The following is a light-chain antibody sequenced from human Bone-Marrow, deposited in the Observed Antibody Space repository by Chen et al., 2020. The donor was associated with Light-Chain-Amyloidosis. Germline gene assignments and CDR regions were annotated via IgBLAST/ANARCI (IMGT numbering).Light chain of an antibody. CDR1: QTISSNY. CDR2: GSS. CDR3: QQYGTSPLT. V-gene: IGKV3-20*01. Sequence: IVLTQSPGTLSLSPGEVANLSCRASQTISSNYLTWYQQKFGQAPRLLIYGSSSRATGIPDRCTGSGSGTGFTLTISRLEPEDFAMYYCQQYGTSPLTFGGGTKVEIK. J-gene: IGKJ4*01.